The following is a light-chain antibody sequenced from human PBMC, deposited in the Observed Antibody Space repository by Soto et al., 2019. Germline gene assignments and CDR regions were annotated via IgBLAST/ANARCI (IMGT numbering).Light chain of an antibody. CDR3: QQYNDWPPIT. CDR1: QSVSTA. Sequence: VMTQSPPTLSVSPGERATLSCRASQSVSTALAWYQQKPGQAPRLLIYGASTRATDVPARFSGGGSGTEFTLTISSLHSEDVAIYYCQQYNDWPPITFGPGTKVDIK. V-gene: IGKV3-15*01. CDR2: GAS. J-gene: IGKJ3*01.